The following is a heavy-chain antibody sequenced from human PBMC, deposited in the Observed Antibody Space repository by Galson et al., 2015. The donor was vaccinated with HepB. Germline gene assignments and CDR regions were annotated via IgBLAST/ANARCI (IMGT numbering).Heavy chain of an antibody. CDR2: IYYSGST. CDR3: ARARVSSSWYD. J-gene: IGHJ4*02. Sequence: SETLSLTCTVSGGSISSYYWSWIRQPPGKGLEWIGYIYYSGSTNYNPSLKSRVTISVDTSKNQFSLKLSSVTAADTAVYYCARARVSSSWYDWGQGTLVTVSS. CDR1: GGSISSYY. V-gene: IGHV4-59*01. D-gene: IGHD6-13*01.